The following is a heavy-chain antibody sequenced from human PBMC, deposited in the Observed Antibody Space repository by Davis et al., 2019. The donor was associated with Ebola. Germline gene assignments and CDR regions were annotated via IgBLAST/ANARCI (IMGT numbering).Heavy chain of an antibody. J-gene: IGHJ3*02. CDR2: IYPGDSDT. CDR1: GYSFSNFW. CDR3: ARRAAVAYDHVWGISRHDAFDI. Sequence: GESLKISCKGSGYSFSNFWIGWVRQMPGKGLEWMGIIYPGDSDTRYSPSFQGQVTISADNSIATAYLQWSSLKASDTAMYYCARRAAVAYDHVWGISRHDAFDIWGQGTMVTVSS. V-gene: IGHV5-51*01. D-gene: IGHD3-16*01.